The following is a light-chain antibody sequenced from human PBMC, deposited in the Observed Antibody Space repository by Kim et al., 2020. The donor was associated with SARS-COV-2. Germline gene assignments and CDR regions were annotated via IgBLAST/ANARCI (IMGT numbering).Light chain of an antibody. V-gene: IGKV1-6*01. J-gene: IGKJ1*01. CDR3: LQDYTYPWT. CDR1: QGIRSD. CDR2: TAS. Sequence: AIQMTQSPSSLSASVGDRVTITCRASQGIRSDLGWYQQKPGKAPKLLIYTASTLQTGVPSRFSGSGSGTNFTLTISSPQPEDFAAYYCLQDYTYPWTFGQGTKVDIK.